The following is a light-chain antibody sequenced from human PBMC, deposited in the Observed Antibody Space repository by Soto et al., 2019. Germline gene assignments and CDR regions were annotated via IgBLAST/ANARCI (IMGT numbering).Light chain of an antibody. CDR2: SDD. Sequence: QSVLTQPPSASGTPGQRVTISCSGSSSNIGSNAVSWYQHFPGTAPKVLIYSDDQRPSGVPDRFSGSKSGTSASLAISCLQAEDEADYFCAAWGDSLNTWVFGGGTKVTVL. V-gene: IGLV1-44*01. J-gene: IGLJ3*02. CDR3: AAWGDSLNTWV. CDR1: SSNIGSNA.